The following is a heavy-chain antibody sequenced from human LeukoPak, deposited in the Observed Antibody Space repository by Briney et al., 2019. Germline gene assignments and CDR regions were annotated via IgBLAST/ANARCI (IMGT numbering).Heavy chain of an antibody. CDR2: ISSSSSYI. CDR1: GFTFSSYS. J-gene: IGHJ3*02. CDR3: ARWNPLGAAYDAFDI. Sequence: GGSLRLSCAASGFTFSSYSMNWVRQAPGKGLEWVSSISSSSSYIYYADSMKGRFTISRDNAKNSLYLQMNSLRAEDTAVYYCARWNPLGAAYDAFDIWGQGTMVTVSS. D-gene: IGHD1-26*01. V-gene: IGHV3-21*01.